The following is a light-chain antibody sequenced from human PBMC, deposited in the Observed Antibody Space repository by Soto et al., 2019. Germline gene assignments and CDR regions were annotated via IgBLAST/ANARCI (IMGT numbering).Light chain of an antibody. CDR1: NRDIGAYNL. V-gene: IGLV2-14*01. Sequence: QSVLTQPPSVSGSLGQSITISCTGNNRDIGAYNLVSWYQQCPDTAPKLIIYEVTNRPSGVSYRFAGSRSGNTASLTISALQADDEANFYCSSYTTTSTWVFGGGTKVTVL. CDR3: SSYTTTSTWV. CDR2: EVT. J-gene: IGLJ3*02.